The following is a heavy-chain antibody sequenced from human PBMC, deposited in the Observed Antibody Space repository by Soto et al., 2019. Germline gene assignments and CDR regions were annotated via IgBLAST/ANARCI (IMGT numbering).Heavy chain of an antibody. Sequence: GGSLRLSCAASGFTFSSYAMSWVRQAPGKGLEWVSAISGSGGSTYYADSVQGRFTISRDNSKNTLYLQMNSLRAEDTAVYYCAKGVGYSSGWYEQYYYYGMDVWGQGTTVTVSS. J-gene: IGHJ6*02. CDR2: ISGSGGST. CDR1: GFTFSSYA. V-gene: IGHV3-23*01. CDR3: AKGVGYSSGWYEQYYYYGMDV. D-gene: IGHD6-19*01.